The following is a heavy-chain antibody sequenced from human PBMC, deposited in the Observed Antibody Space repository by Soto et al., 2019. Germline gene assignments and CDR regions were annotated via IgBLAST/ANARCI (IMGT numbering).Heavy chain of an antibody. CDR1: GGTFSSYT. V-gene: IGHV1-69*02. Sequence: QVQLVQSGAEVKKPGSSVKVSCKASGGTFSSYTISWVRQAPGQGLEWMGRIIPILGIANYAQKFQGRVTITADKSPSTAYMELSSVRSEDTAVYYCARVEWSSAGRPGAFDIWGQGTMVAVSS. CDR3: ARVEWSSAGRPGAFDI. J-gene: IGHJ3*02. D-gene: IGHD3-22*01. CDR2: IIPILGIA.